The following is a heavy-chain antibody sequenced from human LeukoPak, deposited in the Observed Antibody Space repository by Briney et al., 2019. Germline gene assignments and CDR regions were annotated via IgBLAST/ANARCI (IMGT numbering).Heavy chain of an antibody. CDR3: ASPSSGYYASSDY. Sequence: KPSETLSLTCAVSGYSISSGYYWGWIRQPPGKGLEWIGSIYHSGSTYYNPSLKSRVTISVDTTKNQFSLKLNSVTAADTAVYYCASPSSGYYASSDYWGQGTLVTVSS. J-gene: IGHJ4*02. CDR2: IYHSGST. V-gene: IGHV4-38-2*01. CDR1: GYSISSGYY. D-gene: IGHD3-22*01.